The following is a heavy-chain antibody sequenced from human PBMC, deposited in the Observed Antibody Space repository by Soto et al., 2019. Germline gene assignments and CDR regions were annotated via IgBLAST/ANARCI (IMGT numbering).Heavy chain of an antibody. V-gene: IGHV4-31*03. CDR1: GGSISSGDYY. D-gene: IGHD4-17*01. Sequence: QVQLQESGPGLVKPSQTLSLTCTVSGGSISSGDYYWSWIRQHPGKGLEWIGYIYYSGSTYYNPSLKSRVTISVRTSKNQFSLKLSSVTAADTAVYYCARGPYGDYVDFDYWGQGTLVTVSS. J-gene: IGHJ4*02. CDR2: IYYSGST. CDR3: ARGPYGDYVDFDY.